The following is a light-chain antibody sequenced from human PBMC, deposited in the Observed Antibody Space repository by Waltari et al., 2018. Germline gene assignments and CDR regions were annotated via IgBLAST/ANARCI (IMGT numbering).Light chain of an antibody. CDR3: SSYGGRNNLL. J-gene: IGLJ3*02. CDR2: EVN. Sequence: QSALTQPPSASGSPGQSVTISCTGTSSDVGGFNYVSWYQQYPGKTPKLLIYEVNKRPSGIPDRFSGSKSGNTASLTVSGLQAEDEAEYYCSSYGGRNNLLFGEGTKLTVL. CDR1: SSDVGGFNY. V-gene: IGLV2-8*01.